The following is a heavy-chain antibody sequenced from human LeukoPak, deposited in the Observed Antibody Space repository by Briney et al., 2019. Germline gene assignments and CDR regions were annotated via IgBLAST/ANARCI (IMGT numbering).Heavy chain of an antibody. V-gene: IGHV1-69*05. D-gene: IGHD1-26*01. CDR2: IIPIFGTA. J-gene: IGHJ4*02. CDR3: ASGSYSGGFFDY. CDR1: GGTFSSYA. Sequence: SVTVSCKASGGTFSSYAISWVRQAPGQGLEWMGGIIPIFGTANYAQKFQGRVTITTDESTSTAYMELSSLRSEDTAVYYCASGSYSGGFFDYWGQGTLVTVSS.